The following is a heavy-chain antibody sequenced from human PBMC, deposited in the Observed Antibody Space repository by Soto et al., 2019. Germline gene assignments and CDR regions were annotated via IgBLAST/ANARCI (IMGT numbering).Heavy chain of an antibody. Sequence: GWSLRLSCEAFGFTVSTNYMSWFRQTPGKGLEWVSVFYSGGSTFYADSVKGRFTISRDNSRNTLYLQMRSLRAEDTAVYYCARGFPSMTYYGEYYFDYWGQGTLVTVSS. J-gene: IGHJ4*02. CDR3: ARGFPSMTYYGEYYFDY. CDR1: GFTVSTNY. V-gene: IGHV3-53*01. D-gene: IGHD3-10*01. CDR2: FYSGGST.